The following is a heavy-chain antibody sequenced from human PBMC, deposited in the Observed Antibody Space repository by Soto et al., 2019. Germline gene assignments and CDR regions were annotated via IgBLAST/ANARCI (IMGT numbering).Heavy chain of an antibody. J-gene: IGHJ6*03. CDR3: ARGLLLWFGELSRRGGYYYYMDV. D-gene: IGHD3-10*01. V-gene: IGHV4-34*01. Sequence: QVQLQQWGAGLLKPSETLSLTCAVSGGSFSGYYWSWIRQPPAKGLEWIGEINDSGGSNYNPFRRSRGTISVDTPKNQFSLKLSSVTAADTAVYYCARGLLLWFGELSRRGGYYYYMDVWGKGTMVTVSS. CDR1: GGSFSGYY. CDR2: INDSGGS.